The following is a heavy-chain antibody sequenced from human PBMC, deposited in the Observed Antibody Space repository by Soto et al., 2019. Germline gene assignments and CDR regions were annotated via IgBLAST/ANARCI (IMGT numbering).Heavy chain of an antibody. CDR1: GVTVSSNY. V-gene: IGHV3-53*01. J-gene: IGHJ4*02. Sequence: PGGSLRLSCAASGVTVSSNYMNWVRQAPGKGLEWVSIIYSSGSTYYADSVKGRFTISRDNSKNTLYLQMNSLRAEDTAVYYCAKILSVVVAATGPYFDYWGQGTLVTVSS. D-gene: IGHD2-15*01. CDR2: IYSSGST. CDR3: AKILSVVVAATGPYFDY.